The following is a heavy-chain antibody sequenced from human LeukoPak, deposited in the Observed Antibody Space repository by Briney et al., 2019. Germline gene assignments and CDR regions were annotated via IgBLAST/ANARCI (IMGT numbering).Heavy chain of an antibody. CDR3: ARDRGQKNGAYDY. V-gene: IGHV4-4*07. J-gene: IGHJ4*02. CDR1: ARSLSSYY. CDR2: TYISGSP. D-gene: IGHD4-17*01. Sequence: SETLSLTCPLSARSLSSYYWRWLRPPAGKGREWIGRTYISGSPNYNPTLKTRVTISVDTSKNQFSLKLSSVTAADTAVYYCARDRGQKNGAYDYWGQGTLVTVSS.